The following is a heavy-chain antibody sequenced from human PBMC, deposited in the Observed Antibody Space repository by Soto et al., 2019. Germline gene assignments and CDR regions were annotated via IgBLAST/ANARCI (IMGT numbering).Heavy chain of an antibody. CDR2: INPSGGST. Sequence: ASVKVSCKASGYTFTSYYIHWVRQAPGQGLEWMGMINPSGGSTDYAQNFQGRVTMTRDPSTSTVYMELSSLRSDDTAVYYCARVPPYCSSTSCYTDYWGQGTLVTVYS. D-gene: IGHD2-2*02. CDR1: GYTFTSYY. V-gene: IGHV1-46*01. J-gene: IGHJ4*02. CDR3: ARVPPYCSSTSCYTDY.